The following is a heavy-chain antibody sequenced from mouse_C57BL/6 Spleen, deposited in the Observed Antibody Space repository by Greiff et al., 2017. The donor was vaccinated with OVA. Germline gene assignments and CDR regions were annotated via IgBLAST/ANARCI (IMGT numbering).Heavy chain of an antibody. CDR1: GYTFTSYW. CDR3: ARFYYYGSSGYFDV. V-gene: IGHV1-64*01. CDR2: IHPNSGST. Sequence: QVQLQQPGAELVQPGASVKLSCKASGYTFTSYWMHWVKQRPGQGLEWIGMIHPNSGSTNSNEKFKSKATLTVDKSSSTAYMQLSSLTSEDSAVYYCARFYYYGSSGYFDVWGTGTTVTVSS. D-gene: IGHD1-1*01. J-gene: IGHJ1*03.